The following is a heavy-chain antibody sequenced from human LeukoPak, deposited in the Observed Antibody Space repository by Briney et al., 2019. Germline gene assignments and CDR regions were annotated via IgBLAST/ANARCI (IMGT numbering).Heavy chain of an antibody. J-gene: IGHJ4*02. CDR2: MNTNRGNT. CDR3: ARYPPAIPNDY. Sequence: ASVKVFCKASGYTFASYDINWVRQAPGQGPEWMGWMNTNRGNTAYAQKFLGRINMTRRHSASTAYMELRSLRSEDTAVYYCARYPPAIPNDYWGQGTLVTVSS. D-gene: IGHD2-2*02. V-gene: IGHV1-8*01. CDR1: GYTFASYD.